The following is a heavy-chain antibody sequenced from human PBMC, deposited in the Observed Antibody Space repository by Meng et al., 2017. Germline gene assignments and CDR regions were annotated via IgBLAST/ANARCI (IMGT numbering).Heavy chain of an antibody. CDR2: INHSGST. CDR1: GGSFSGYY. V-gene: IGHV4-34*01. Sequence: VQLQQSGAGLLKTSETLSLTCAVYGGSFSGYYWSWIRQPPGKGLEWIGEINHSGSTNYNPSLKSRVTISVDTSKNQFSLKLSSVTAADTAVYYCARRGIAARPFYYWGQGTLVTVSS. CDR3: ARRGIAARPFYY. D-gene: IGHD6-6*01. J-gene: IGHJ4*02.